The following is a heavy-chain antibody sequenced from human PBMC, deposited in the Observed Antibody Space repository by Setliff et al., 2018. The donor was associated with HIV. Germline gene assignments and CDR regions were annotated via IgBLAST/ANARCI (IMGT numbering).Heavy chain of an antibody. CDR2: INAGNGNT. CDR1: GYTFTSYA. Sequence: ASVKVSCKASGYTFTSYAMHWVRQAPGQRLEWMGWINAGNGNTKYSQKFQGRGTITRDISASTAYMELSSLGSEDTAVFYCARTPEGAAVFYYWGQGTLVTVSS. CDR3: ARTPEGAAVFYY. V-gene: IGHV1-3*01. D-gene: IGHD6-25*01. J-gene: IGHJ4*02.